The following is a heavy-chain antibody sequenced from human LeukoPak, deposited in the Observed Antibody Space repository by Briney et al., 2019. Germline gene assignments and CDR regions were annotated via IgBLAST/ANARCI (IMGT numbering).Heavy chain of an antibody. CDR2: ISYDGSNK. CDR1: GFTFSSYA. CDR3: ARGLAAAGTRYFDY. D-gene: IGHD6-13*01. J-gene: IGHJ4*02. Sequence: PGRSLRLSCAASGFTFSSYAMHWVRQAPGKVLEWVAVISYDGSNKYYADSVKGRFTISRDNSKNTLYLQMNSLRAEDTDVYYCARGLAAAGTRYFDYWGQGTLVTVSS. V-gene: IGHV3-30*04.